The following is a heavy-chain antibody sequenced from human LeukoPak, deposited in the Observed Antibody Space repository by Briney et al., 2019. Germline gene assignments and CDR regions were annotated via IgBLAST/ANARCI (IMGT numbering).Heavy chain of an antibody. CDR3: ARSRGYNWNDGHAFDI. J-gene: IGHJ3*02. Sequence: GGSLRLSCAASGFTFSSYWMSWVRQAPGKGLEWVANIKQDGSEKYYVDSVKGRFTISRDNAKNSLYLQMNSLRAEDTAVYYCARSRGYNWNDGHAFDIWGQGTMVTVSS. CDR1: GFTFSSYW. D-gene: IGHD1-1*01. V-gene: IGHV3-7*02. CDR2: IKQDGSEK.